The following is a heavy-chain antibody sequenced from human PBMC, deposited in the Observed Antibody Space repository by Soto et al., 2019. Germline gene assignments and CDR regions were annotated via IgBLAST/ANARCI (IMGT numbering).Heavy chain of an antibody. V-gene: IGHV3-23*01. CDR3: AKNQGVELVPLATVDWFDP. Sequence: LRLSCAASGFIFENFGMSWVRQAPGKGLEWISSISGSGFKKYYADSVKGRFTITRDNSKSTVYLELNNLSAEDTAVYHCAKNQGVELVPLATVDWFDPWGQGSVVTVSS. J-gene: IGHJ5*02. CDR2: ISGSGFKK. CDR1: GFIFENFG. D-gene: IGHD1-26*01.